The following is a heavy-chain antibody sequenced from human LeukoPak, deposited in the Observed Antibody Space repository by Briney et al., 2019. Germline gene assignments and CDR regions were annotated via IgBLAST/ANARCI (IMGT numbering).Heavy chain of an antibody. J-gene: IGHJ4*02. D-gene: IGHD2-2*01. Sequence: ASVKVSCKASGYTFTSYGTSWVRQAPGQGLEWMGWISAYNGNTNYAQKLQGRVTMTTDTSTSTAYMELRSLRSDDTAVYYCARSDRRQYPRDYWGQGTLVTVSS. CDR1: GYTFTSYG. CDR2: ISAYNGNT. V-gene: IGHV1-18*01. CDR3: ARSDRRQYPRDY.